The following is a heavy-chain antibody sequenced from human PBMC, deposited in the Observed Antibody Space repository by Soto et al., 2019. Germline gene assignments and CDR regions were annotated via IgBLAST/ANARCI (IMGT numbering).Heavy chain of an antibody. CDR2: IYYSGST. J-gene: IGHJ4*02. D-gene: IGHD5-18*01. V-gene: IGHV4-61*01. Sequence: SETPSLTCTVSGGSVSSGSYYWSWIRQPPGKGLERIGYIYYSGSTNYNPSLKSRVTISVDTSKNQFSLKLSSVTAADTAVYYCARVDTAMGHFDYWGQGTLVTVSS. CDR1: GGSVSSGSYY. CDR3: ARVDTAMGHFDY.